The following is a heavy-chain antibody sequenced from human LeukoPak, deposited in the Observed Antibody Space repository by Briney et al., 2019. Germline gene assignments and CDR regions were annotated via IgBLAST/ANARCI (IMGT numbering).Heavy chain of an antibody. CDR1: GVSISDFS. V-gene: IGHV4-59*01. D-gene: IGHD6-19*01. CDR3: AGGGSGWFVS. CDR2: NT. Sequence: PSETLSLTCTVSGVSISDFSWCWIRQPPGKGLEWIGNNTNQNPSLKSRVTISLDTSKSQFSLKLTSVTAADTAVYFCAGGGSGWFVSWGLGTLVTVSS. J-gene: IGHJ5*01.